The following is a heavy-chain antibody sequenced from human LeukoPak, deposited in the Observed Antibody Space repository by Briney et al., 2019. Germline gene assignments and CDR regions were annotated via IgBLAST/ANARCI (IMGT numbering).Heavy chain of an antibody. CDR1: GFPFSSYA. Sequence: PGGSLRLPCAASGFPFSSYAMHWVRQAPGKGLEGVAVISYDGSNKYYADSVKGRFTFSRDNSKNTLYLQMNSLRAEDTALYYCAKVLERESRLDSWGQGTLVTVSS. CDR2: ISYDGSNK. CDR3: AKVLERESRLDS. D-gene: IGHD1-1*01. J-gene: IGHJ4*02. V-gene: IGHV3-30*04.